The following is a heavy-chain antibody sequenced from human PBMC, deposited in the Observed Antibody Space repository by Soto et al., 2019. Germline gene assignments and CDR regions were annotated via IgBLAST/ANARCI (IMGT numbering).Heavy chain of an antibody. CDR3: ARRWGEGRVDY. CDR2: IYHSGNN. CDR1: GGSISSSNW. J-gene: IGHJ4*02. D-gene: IGHD3-10*01. V-gene: IGHV4-4*02. Sequence: QVQLQESGPGLVNPSGTLSLTCAVSGGSISSSNWWSWVLQPPGKGLGWIGEIYHSGNNNYNPSLKSRVTMAVDKSRNQFSLKLSSVTAADTAVYYCARRWGEGRVDYWGQGTLVTVSS.